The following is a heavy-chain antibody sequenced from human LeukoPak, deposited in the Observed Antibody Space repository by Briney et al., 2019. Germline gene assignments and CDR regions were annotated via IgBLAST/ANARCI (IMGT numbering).Heavy chain of an antibody. Sequence: GGSLRLSCAASGFTFSSYAMSWVRQAPGKGLEWVSATSGSGGSTYYADSVKGRFTISRDNSKNTLYLQMNSLRAEDTAVYYCAKDPRGYCSSTSCYQNWFDPWGQGTLVTVSS. J-gene: IGHJ5*02. CDR3: AKDPRGYCSSTSCYQNWFDP. CDR2: TSGSGGST. CDR1: GFTFSSYA. V-gene: IGHV3-23*01. D-gene: IGHD2-2*01.